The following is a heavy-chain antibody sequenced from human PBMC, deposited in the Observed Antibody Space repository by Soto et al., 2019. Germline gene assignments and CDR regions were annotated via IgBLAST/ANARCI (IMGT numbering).Heavy chain of an antibody. CDR3: ARNKAEWELQY. Sequence: QVQLVQSGAEVKKPGSSVKVSCKASGGTFSSYTISWVRQAPGQGLEWMGRIIPILGIANYAQKFQGRVTITADKSTSTAYTELSSLRSEDTAVYYCARNKAEWELQYWGQGTLVTVSS. D-gene: IGHD1-26*01. CDR2: IIPILGIA. J-gene: IGHJ4*02. V-gene: IGHV1-69*02. CDR1: GGTFSSYT.